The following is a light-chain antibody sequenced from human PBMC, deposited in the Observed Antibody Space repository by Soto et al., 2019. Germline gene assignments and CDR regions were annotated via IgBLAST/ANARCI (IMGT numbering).Light chain of an antibody. J-gene: IGKJ2*01. V-gene: IGKV1-33*01. CDR3: QQYDNLLT. Sequence: DIQMTQSPSSLSAPVGDRVTITCQASQDISNYLNWYQQKPGKAPKLLIYDASNLETGVPSRFSGSGSGTDFTFTISSLQPEDIATYYCQQYDNLLTFGQGTKVDIK. CDR1: QDISNY. CDR2: DAS.